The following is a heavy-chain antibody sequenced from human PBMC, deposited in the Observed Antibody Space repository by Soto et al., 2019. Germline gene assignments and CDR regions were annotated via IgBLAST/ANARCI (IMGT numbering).Heavy chain of an antibody. CDR2: ISGSGGST. CDR3: AKVSRIVVVTGTLDY. V-gene: IGHV3-23*01. Sequence: PGGSLRLSCAASGFTFSSYAMSWVRQAPGKGLEWVSAISGSGGSTYYADSVKGRFTISRDNSKNTLYLQMNRLRDEDTAEYYCAKVSRIVVVTGTLDYWGQGTLVTVSS. J-gene: IGHJ4*02. CDR1: GFTFSSYA. D-gene: IGHD3-22*01.